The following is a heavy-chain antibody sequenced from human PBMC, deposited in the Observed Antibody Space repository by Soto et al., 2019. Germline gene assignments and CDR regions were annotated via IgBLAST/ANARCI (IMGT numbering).Heavy chain of an antibody. CDR1: GFTFSSLA. D-gene: IGHD5-18*01. Sequence: PRWSLRLSCAASGFTFSSLALSWFRQAPGKGLEWVSAISGTGDGTDYADSVKGRFTISRDNSKNTLYLHMNSLRAEDTAVYYCAGPGYSSQDYWGQGALVTVSS. J-gene: IGHJ4*02. V-gene: IGHV3-23*01. CDR3: AGPGYSSQDY. CDR2: ISGTGDGT.